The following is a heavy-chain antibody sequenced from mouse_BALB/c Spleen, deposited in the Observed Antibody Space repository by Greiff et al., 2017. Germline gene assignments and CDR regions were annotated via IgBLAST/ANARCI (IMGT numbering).Heavy chain of an antibody. CDR2: ISYSGST. J-gene: IGHJ2*01. CDR1: GYSITSYYV. CDR3: TGENTTALYHLNY. V-gene: IGHV3-2*02. D-gene: IGHD1-2*01. Sequence: EVKVEESGPGLVKPSQSLSLTCTVTGYSITSYYVWYWIRQCPGNQLELMGYISYSGSTSYNPSLKSRIPITRDTSKNQFFLQLNSVTTEDTATYYCTGENTTALYHLNYGGKGTTLTVSS.